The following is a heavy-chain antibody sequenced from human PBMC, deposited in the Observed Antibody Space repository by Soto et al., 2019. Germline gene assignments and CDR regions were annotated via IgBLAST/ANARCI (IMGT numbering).Heavy chain of an antibody. V-gene: IGHV3-48*01. Sequence: GGSLRLSCAASGFTFSSYSMNWVRQAPGKGLEWVSYISSSSSTIYYADSVKGRFTISRDNSKNTLYLQMNSLRAEDTAVYYCARGSNDYGDYFVWSWHYYGMDVWGQGTTVTVSS. CDR2: ISSSSSTI. CDR3: ARGSNDYGDYFVWSWHYYGMDV. CDR1: GFTFSSYS. J-gene: IGHJ6*02. D-gene: IGHD4-17*01.